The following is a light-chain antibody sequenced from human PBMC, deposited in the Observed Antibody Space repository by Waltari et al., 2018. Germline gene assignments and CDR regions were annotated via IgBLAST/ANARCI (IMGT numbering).Light chain of an antibody. Sequence: DIQMTQSPSTLSASVGDTVTITCRASQSISSWLAWYQQRPGKAPKLLIYKASILESGVPLRFSGSGSGTQFTLTISSLLPDDFATYYCQHYNSYSSISFGQGTRLEIK. CDR3: QHYNSYSSIS. J-gene: IGKJ5*01. V-gene: IGKV1-5*03. CDR1: QSISSW. CDR2: KAS.